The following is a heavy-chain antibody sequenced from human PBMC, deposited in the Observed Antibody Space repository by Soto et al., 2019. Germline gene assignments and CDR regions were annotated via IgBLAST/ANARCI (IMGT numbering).Heavy chain of an antibody. J-gene: IGHJ4*02. V-gene: IGHV4-59*01. CDR2: IYYSGST. CDR3: ARGVTYYYDSSGYYLDY. Sequence: SETLSLTCTVSGGSISSYYWSWIRQPPGKGLEWIGYIYYSGSTNYNPSLKSRVTISVDTSKNQFSLKLSPVTAADTAVYYCARGVTYYYDSSGYYLDYWGQGTLVTVSS. D-gene: IGHD3-22*01. CDR1: GGSISSYY.